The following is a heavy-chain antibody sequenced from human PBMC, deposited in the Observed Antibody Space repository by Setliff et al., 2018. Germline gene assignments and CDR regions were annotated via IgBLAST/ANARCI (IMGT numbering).Heavy chain of an antibody. J-gene: IGHJ4*02. V-gene: IGHV4-39*01. CDR2: IYYSGST. Sequence: SETLSLTCTVSGGSISSSSYYWGWIRQPPGKGLEWIGSIYYSGSTYYNPSLKSRVTISVDTSKNQFSLKLSSVTAADTAVYYCARGYCSSSSCYGTMGYWGQGTLVTVSS. CDR3: ARGYCSSSSCYGTMGY. D-gene: IGHD2-2*01. CDR1: GGSISSSSYY.